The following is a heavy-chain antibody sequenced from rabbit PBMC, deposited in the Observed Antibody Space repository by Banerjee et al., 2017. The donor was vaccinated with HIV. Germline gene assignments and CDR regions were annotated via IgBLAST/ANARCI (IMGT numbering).Heavy chain of an antibody. D-gene: IGHD6-1*01. V-gene: IGHV1S40*01. CDR3: VRGYNYVDL. CDR2: IYTGSGGA. CDR1: GLSFSSGYY. J-gene: IGHJ4*01. Sequence: QSLEESGGGLVQPEGSLTLTCTASGLSFSSGYYVCWVRQAPGKGLEWIGCIYTGSGGAYYASWVNGRFTISKTSSTTVTLQMTSLTAADTATYFCVRGYNYVDLWGPGTLVTVS.